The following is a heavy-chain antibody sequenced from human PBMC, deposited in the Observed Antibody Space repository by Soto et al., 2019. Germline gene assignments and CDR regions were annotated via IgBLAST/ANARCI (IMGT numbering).Heavy chain of an antibody. D-gene: IGHD1-1*01. CDR1: GFTFSTYW. J-gene: IGHJ4*02. CDR2: IKADGSER. Sequence: EVQLVESGEGSAQPGGSLRLSCAASGFTFSTYWMSWVRQAPGKGLEWVANIKADGSERYYVDSVKGRFTISRDNAKNSLYLQMNSLRVEDTAVYYCATDSGTSDYWGQGTLVSVSP. CDR3: ATDSGTSDY. V-gene: IGHV3-7*01.